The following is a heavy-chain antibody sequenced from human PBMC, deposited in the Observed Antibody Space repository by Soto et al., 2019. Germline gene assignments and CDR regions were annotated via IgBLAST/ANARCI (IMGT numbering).Heavy chain of an antibody. J-gene: IGHJ4*02. CDR2: ISDSGDST. V-gene: IGHV3-23*01. CDR1: GFTFSSYA. CDR3: ATLTTIWFGELETFDY. D-gene: IGHD3-10*01. Sequence: EVQLLESGGGLVQPGGSLRLSCAASGFTFSSYAMNWVRQAPGKGLEWVSTISDSGDSTSYADSVKGRFAISRDNSKDTLYLQRSSRRAEDTAVYYCATLTTIWFGELETFDYWGQGTLVTVTS.